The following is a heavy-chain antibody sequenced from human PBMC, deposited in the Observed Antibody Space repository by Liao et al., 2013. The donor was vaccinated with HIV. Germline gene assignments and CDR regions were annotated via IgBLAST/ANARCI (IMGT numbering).Heavy chain of an antibody. Sequence: QVQLQESDPGLVKPSQTLSLTCTVSGGSISSGDYYWTWIRQPAGKGLEWIGEINHSGSTNYNPSLKSRVTISVDTSKNQFSLKLSSVTAADTAVYYCARDPRLICSSTSCYVSGFDPWGQGTLVTVSS. CDR3: ARDPRLICSSTSCYVSGFDP. D-gene: IGHD2-2*01. CDR2: INHSGST. V-gene: IGHV4-61*02. J-gene: IGHJ5*02. CDR1: GGSISSGDYY.